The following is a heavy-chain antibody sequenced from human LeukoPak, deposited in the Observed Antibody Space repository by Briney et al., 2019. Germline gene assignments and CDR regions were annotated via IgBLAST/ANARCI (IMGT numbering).Heavy chain of an antibody. CDR3: AATSGWNDSYFDY. D-gene: IGHD6-19*01. CDR2: VSWNRDYI. V-gene: IGHV3-9*01. Sequence: GGSLRLSCAVSAFIFEDYTLHWVRQVPGRGLKWVAGVSWNRDYINYGDSVKGRFTATRDDAKNSFHLQMNSLRIEDTAVYYCAATSGWNDSYFDYWGQGTLVTVSA. CDR1: AFIFEDYT. J-gene: IGHJ4*02.